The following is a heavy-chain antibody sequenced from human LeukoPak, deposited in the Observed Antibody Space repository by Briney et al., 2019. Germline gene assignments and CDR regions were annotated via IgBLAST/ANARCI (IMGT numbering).Heavy chain of an antibody. D-gene: IGHD2-8*01. CDR3: ARALIGYYFDY. V-gene: IGHV3-21*06. CDR2: VSNSGDYI. J-gene: IGHJ4*02. CDR1: GFTFSSYS. Sequence: GGSLRLSCAASGFTFSSYSMNWVRQAPGKGLEWGSSVSNSGDYIHYADSVKGRFTSSRDNSKNSLYLQMNSLRAEDTAVYYCARALIGYYFDYWGQGTLVTVSS.